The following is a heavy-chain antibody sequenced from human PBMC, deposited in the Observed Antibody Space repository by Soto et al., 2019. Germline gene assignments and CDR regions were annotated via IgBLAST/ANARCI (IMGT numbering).Heavy chain of an antibody. J-gene: IGHJ4*02. CDR1: GFTFDDYA. CDR2: ISWNSGSI. V-gene: IGHV3-9*01. CDR3: AKDIKSYEFWSGYYDY. Sequence: PGGSLRLSCAASGFTFDDYAMHWVRQAPGKGLEWVSGISWNSGSIAYADSVKGRFTISRDNAKNSLYLQMNSLRAEDSALYYCAKDIKSYEFWSGYYDYWGQGT. D-gene: IGHD3-3*01.